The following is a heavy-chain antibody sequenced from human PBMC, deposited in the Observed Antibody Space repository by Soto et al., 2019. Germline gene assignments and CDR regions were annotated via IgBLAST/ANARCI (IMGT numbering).Heavy chain of an antibody. CDR1: GFTFDDYA. CDR2: ISWNSGSI. V-gene: IGHV3-9*01. Sequence: PGGSLRLSCAASGFTFDDYAMHWVRQAPGKGLEWVSGISWNSGSIGYADPVKGRFTISRDNAKNSLYLQMNSLRAEDTALYYCAKEVDYDILTGYYDSGMDVWGQGTTVTVSS. J-gene: IGHJ6*02. CDR3: AKEVDYDILTGYYDSGMDV. D-gene: IGHD3-9*01.